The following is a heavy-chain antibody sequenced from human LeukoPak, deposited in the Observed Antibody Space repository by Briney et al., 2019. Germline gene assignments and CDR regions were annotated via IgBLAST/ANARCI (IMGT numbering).Heavy chain of an antibody. CDR2: IYYSGST. D-gene: IGHD4-17*01. V-gene: IGHV4-59*01. J-gene: IGHJ4*02. Sequence: PSETLSLTCTVSGGSISSYYWSWIRQPPGRGLEWIGYIYYSGSTNYNPSLKSRVTISVDTSKNQFSLKLSSVTAADTAVYYCARDRTTSHFDYWGQGTLVTVSS. CDR3: ARDRTTSHFDY. CDR1: GGSISSYY.